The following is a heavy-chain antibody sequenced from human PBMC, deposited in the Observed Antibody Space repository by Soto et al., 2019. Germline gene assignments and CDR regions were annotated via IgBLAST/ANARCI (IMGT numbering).Heavy chain of an antibody. CDR3: ARDNILGILYGGMDV. CDR2: IYYSGST. CDR1: VGSISSGDYY. J-gene: IGHJ6*02. V-gene: IGHV4-30-4*01. D-gene: IGHD3-3*01. Sequence: LSLTCTVSVGSISSGDYYWSWIRQPPGKGLEWIGYIYYSGSTYYNPSLKSRVTISVDTSKNQFSLKLSSVTAADTAVYYCARDNILGILYGGMDVWGQGTTVTVSS.